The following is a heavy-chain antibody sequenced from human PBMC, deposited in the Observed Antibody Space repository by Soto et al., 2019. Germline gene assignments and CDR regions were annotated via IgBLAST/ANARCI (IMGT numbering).Heavy chain of an antibody. J-gene: IGHJ5*02. CDR2: IFPSDSDT. CDR3: ARKDKSGYFNWFDP. CDR1: GYRFTSYW. V-gene: IGHV5-51*01. D-gene: IGHD3-22*01. Sequence: GESLKISCRTSGYRFTSYWIALVRQMPGKGLEWMGIIFPSDSDTRYSPSFQGQVTISADRSTSTVFLQWASLKASDTAVYFCARKDKSGYFNWFDPWGQGTLVTVSS.